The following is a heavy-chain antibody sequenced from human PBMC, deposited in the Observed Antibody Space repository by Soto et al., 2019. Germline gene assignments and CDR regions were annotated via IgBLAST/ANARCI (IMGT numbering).Heavy chain of an antibody. CDR3: ARTGTSPYYYYGMDV. CDR1: GGTFSSYT. D-gene: IGHD1-1*01. CDR2: IIPILGIA. J-gene: IGHJ6*02. Sequence: QVQLVQSGAEVKKPGSSVKVSCKASGGTFSSYTISWVRQAPGQGLEWMGRIIPILGIANYAQKFQGRVTINADKSTSTAYLELSSLRSEDTAVYYCARTGTSPYYYYGMDVWGQGTTVTVSS. V-gene: IGHV1-69*02.